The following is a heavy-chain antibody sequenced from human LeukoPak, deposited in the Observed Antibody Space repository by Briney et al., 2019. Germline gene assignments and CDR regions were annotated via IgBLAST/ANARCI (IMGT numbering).Heavy chain of an antibody. Sequence: GGSLRLSCAVSGFTVSSYGMTWVRQAPGKGLEWVSAFSATDGSAQYADSVKGRFTISRDNSKNSLYLQMNSLRDEDTAVYYCAKASIAAAGTGAFDVWGQGTMVTVSS. D-gene: IGHD6-13*01. CDR2: FSATDGSA. V-gene: IGHV3-23*01. CDR1: GFTVSSYG. J-gene: IGHJ3*01. CDR3: AKASIAAAGTGAFDV.